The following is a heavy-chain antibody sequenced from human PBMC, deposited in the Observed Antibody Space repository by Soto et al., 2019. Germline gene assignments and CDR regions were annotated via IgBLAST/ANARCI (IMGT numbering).Heavy chain of an antibody. CDR2: INPSGGST. J-gene: IGHJ4*02. CDR1: GYTFTRYY. CDR3: ARESMSAREVDPY. V-gene: IGHV1-46*01. Sequence: QVQLVQSGAEVKKPGASVKVSCKASGYTFTRYYMHWVRQAPGQGLEWMGIINPSGGSTSYAQKFPGRVTMTRDTSTSTVYMELSSLRSEDTAVYYCARESMSAREVDPYWGQGTLVTVSS. D-gene: IGHD1-26*01.